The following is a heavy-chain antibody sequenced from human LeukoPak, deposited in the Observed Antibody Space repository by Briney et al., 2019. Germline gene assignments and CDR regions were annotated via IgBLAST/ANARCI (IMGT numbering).Heavy chain of an antibody. CDR2: ISAYNGNT. CDR3: ARALNWVLGFHRSGWFDP. CDR1: GYTFTGYY. Sequence: GSVKVPCKASGYTFTGYYMHWVRQAPGQGLEWMGWISAYNGNTNYAQKLQGRVTMTTDTSTSTAYMELRSLRSDDTAVYYCARALNWVLGFHRSGWFDPWGQGTLVTVSS. V-gene: IGHV1-18*04. J-gene: IGHJ5*02. D-gene: IGHD4/OR15-4a*01.